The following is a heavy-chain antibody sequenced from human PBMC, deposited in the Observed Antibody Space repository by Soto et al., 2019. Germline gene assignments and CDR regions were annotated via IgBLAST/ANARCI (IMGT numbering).Heavy chain of an antibody. CDR3: ARDLPYCSGGSCYSWTFDY. Sequence: GESLKISCAASGFTFSSYAMHWVRQAPGKGLEYVSAISSNGGSTYYANSVKGRFTISRDTSKNTLYLQMGSLRAEDLAVYYCARDLPYCSGGSCYSWTFDYWGQGTLVTVSS. CDR1: GFTFSSYA. V-gene: IGHV3-64*01. D-gene: IGHD2-15*01. CDR2: ISSNGGST. J-gene: IGHJ4*02.